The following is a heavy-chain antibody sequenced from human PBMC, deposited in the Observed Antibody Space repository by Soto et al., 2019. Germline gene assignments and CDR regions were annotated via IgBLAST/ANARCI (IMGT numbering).Heavy chain of an antibody. J-gene: IGHJ4*01. Sequence: PGVSLRLSCEASGFTIRVCSMNLVRQAPGKGLEWLAYITIRTGNTVYADSVRGRFTISADNAENSVFLQVNSLRDEDTAVYFCVRDRDIYRDMVHADLWGQGTLVTVS. CDR1: GFTIRVCS. D-gene: IGHD5-18*01. CDR2: ITIRTGNT. CDR3: VRDRDIYRDMVHADL. V-gene: IGHV3-48*02.